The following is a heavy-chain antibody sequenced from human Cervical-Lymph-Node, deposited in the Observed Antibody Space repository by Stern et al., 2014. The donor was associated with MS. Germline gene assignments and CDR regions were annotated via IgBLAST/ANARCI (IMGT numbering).Heavy chain of an antibody. J-gene: IGHJ4*02. Sequence: VQLVQSGAEVKKPGASVKVSCKASGYTFTSYGTSSVRQAPGPGPEWMGWISGSNGNPNYAQKLQGRVPMTTDTSTSTAYMELRSLRSDDTAVYYCARLREGSSSWYDYWGQGTLVTVSS. V-gene: IGHV1-18*01. D-gene: IGHD6-13*01. CDR3: ARLREGSSSWYDY. CDR2: ISGSNGNP. CDR1: GYTFTSYG.